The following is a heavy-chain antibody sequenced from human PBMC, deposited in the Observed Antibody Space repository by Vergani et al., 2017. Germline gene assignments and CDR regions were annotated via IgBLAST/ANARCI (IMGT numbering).Heavy chain of an antibody. V-gene: IGHV4-34*01. J-gene: IGHJ4*02. CDR2: INHSGST. D-gene: IGHD2-2*01. CDR1: GGSFSGYY. Sequence: QVQLQQWGAGLLKPSETLSLTCAVYGGSFSGYYWSWIRQPPGKGLEWIGEINHSGSTNYNPSLKSRVTISVDTSKNQFSLKLSSVTAADTAVYYCARTLSTSHRYFDYWGQGTLVTVSS. CDR3: ARTLSTSHRYFDY.